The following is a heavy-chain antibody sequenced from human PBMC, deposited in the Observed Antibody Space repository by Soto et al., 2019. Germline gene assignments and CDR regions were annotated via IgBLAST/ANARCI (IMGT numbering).Heavy chain of an antibody. V-gene: IGHV1-69*13. J-gene: IGHJ6*02. CDR3: ARDNDRPQLGGNYYYILDV. Sequence: SVKVSCKASGGTFRNSAISWLRQAPGQGLEWMGGIMPIFRTPDYAQKFQGRVTITADESTNTAYMELSGLRSDDTAVYYCARDNDRPQLGGNYYYILDVWGHGTTVTV. D-gene: IGHD1-1*01. CDR1: GGTFRNSA. CDR2: IMPIFRTP.